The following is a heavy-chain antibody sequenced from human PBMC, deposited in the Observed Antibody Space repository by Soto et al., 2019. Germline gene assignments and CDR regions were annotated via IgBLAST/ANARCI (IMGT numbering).Heavy chain of an antibody. D-gene: IGHD3-3*01. J-gene: IGHJ4*02. CDR1: GFTFSSYS. Sequence: PGGSLRLSCAASGFTFSSYSMNWVRQAPGKGLEWVSYISSSSSTYYADSVKGRFTISRDNSKNTLYLQMNSLRAEDTAVYYCATLSTIYDFWSGYYIWGQGTLVTVSS. V-gene: IGHV3-48*01. CDR3: ATLSTIYDFWSGYYI. CDR2: ISSSSST.